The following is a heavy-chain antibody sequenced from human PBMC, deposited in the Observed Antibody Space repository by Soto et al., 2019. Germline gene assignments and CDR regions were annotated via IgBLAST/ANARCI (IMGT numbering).Heavy chain of an antibody. J-gene: IGHJ4*02. CDR2: IKHDTSEA. CDR3: ARDGLLFSGPYRPSRFDY. V-gene: IGHV3-7*03. CDR1: GFKFSDYW. D-gene: IGHD3-16*02. Sequence: DVQLVESGGGLVQPGRSLRLSCAASGFKFSDYWMSWVRQAPGKGLEWVGNIKHDTSEAHYADSVKGRFTITRDNIKNFLFLQMNALRSDDTASYYCARDGLLFSGPYRPSRFDYWGLGTLVTVSS.